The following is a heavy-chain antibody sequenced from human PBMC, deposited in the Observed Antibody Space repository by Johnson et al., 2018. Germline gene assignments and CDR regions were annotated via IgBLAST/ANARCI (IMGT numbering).Heavy chain of an antibody. J-gene: IGHJ1*01. Sequence: EVQLVESGGGLVLPGGSLRLSCAASGFTFSSSWMHWVRQAPGKGLEWVSGFSWNGGSVGDADSVKGRFTISRDNAKNSRYLQRNRLRAEDTALYYCERDIEDDSPGGYCHDWGQGTLVTVAS. CDR3: ERDIEDDSPGGYCHD. CDR2: FSWNGGSV. V-gene: IGHV3-74*01. D-gene: IGHD3-22*01. CDR1: GFTFSSSW.